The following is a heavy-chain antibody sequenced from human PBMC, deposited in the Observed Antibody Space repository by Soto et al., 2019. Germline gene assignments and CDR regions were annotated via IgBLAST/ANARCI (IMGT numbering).Heavy chain of an antibody. Sequence: KSXETLSLTCAVDGWSFSGYYWSWIRQPPGRGLDWIGEINHSGSTNYNPSLKSRVTISVDTSKNQVSLKLSSVTAADTAVYYCARGRYLSIFGVVIILYNWFDPWGQGTLVTVSS. CDR3: ARGRYLSIFGVVIILYNWFDP. V-gene: IGHV4-34*01. CDR1: GWSFSGYY. D-gene: IGHD3-3*01. CDR2: INHSGST. J-gene: IGHJ5*02.